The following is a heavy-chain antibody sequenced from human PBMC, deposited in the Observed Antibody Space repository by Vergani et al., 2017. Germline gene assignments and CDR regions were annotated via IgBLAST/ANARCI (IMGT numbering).Heavy chain of an antibody. CDR1: GFTFIDYA. Sequence: EAQLLESGGALVQPGGSLRLSCEASGFTFIDYAMSWIRQAPGRGLEWISAISSSGGTTFYADSVKSRFTISKDLSTNILYLDMTSLITGDTAIYFCAKGRAFFGAGVHWVDSWGQGTLVTV. CDR2: ISSSGGTT. V-gene: IGHV3-23*01. CDR3: AKGRAFFGAGVHWVDS. J-gene: IGHJ4*02. D-gene: IGHD3-16*01.